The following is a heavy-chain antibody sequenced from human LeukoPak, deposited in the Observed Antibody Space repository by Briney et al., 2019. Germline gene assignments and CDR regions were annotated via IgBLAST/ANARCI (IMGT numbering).Heavy chain of an antibody. CDR2: ISSSSSYI. CDR3: ARALAAAGTDY. CDR1: GFTFSSYS. V-gene: IGHV3-21*01. D-gene: IGHD6-13*01. J-gene: IGHJ4*02. Sequence: GGSLRLSCAASGFTFSSYSMNWVRQAPGKGLEWVSSISSSSSYIYYADSEKGRFTISRDNAKNSLYLQMNSLRAEDTAVYYCARALAAAGTDYWGQGTLVTVSS.